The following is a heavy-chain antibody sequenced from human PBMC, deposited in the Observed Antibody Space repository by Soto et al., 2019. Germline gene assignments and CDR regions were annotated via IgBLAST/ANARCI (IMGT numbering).Heavy chain of an antibody. CDR2: IGLRGRDT. CDR3: AILGGTYYAFDF. CDR1: GFTINSHA. Sequence: PGGSLRLSCAVAGFTINSHAMGWVRQAPGKGLEWVSAIGLRGRDTYYADSVKGRFTISRDNSKNTVSLQMNSLRAEDTAVYYCAILGGTYYAFDFWGQGTLVTVSS. D-gene: IGHD1-26*01. V-gene: IGHV3-23*01. J-gene: IGHJ3*01.